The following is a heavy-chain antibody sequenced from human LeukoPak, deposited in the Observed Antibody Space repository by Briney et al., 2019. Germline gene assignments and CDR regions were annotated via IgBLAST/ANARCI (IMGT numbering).Heavy chain of an antibody. CDR1: GYSFTTYW. Sequence: GESLKISSKGSGYSFTTYWIAWVRQMPGKGLEWMGIIYPGDSDTRYSPSFQGQVTISADKSISTVYLQWSSLKASDIAMYYCARSGNNYYFDSWGQGTLVTVSS. D-gene: IGHD1-26*01. CDR3: ARSGNNYYFDS. V-gene: IGHV5-51*01. CDR2: IYPGDSDT. J-gene: IGHJ4*02.